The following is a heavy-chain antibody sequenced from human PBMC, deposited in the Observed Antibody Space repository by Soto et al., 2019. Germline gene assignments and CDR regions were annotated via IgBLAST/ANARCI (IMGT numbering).Heavy chain of an antibody. Sequence: PSETLSLTCTVSGGSISSYYWSWIRQPPGKGLEWIGYIYYSGSTNYNPSLKSRVTISVDTSKNQFSLKLSSVTAADTAVYYCARHVLRMGSFDYWGQGTLVTVSS. D-gene: IGHD2-8*01. J-gene: IGHJ4*02. CDR3: ARHVLRMGSFDY. CDR2: IYYSGST. CDR1: GGSISSYY. V-gene: IGHV4-59*08.